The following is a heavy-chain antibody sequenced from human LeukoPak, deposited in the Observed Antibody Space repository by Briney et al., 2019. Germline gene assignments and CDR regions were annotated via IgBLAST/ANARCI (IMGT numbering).Heavy chain of an antibody. CDR3: ARVRYNYGDSDY. V-gene: IGHV4-38-2*01. CDR1: GYSISSGYY. Sequence: SETLSLTCAVSGYSISSGYYWGWIRQPPGKGLEWIGTIYHNGNTYYNPSLKSRVTISADTSKNQFSLKLSSVTAADTAVYYCARVRYNYGDSDYWGQGTLVTVSS. D-gene: IGHD5-18*01. J-gene: IGHJ4*02. CDR2: IYHNGNT.